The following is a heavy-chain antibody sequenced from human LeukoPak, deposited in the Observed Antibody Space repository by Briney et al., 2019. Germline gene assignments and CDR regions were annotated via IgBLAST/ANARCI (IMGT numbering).Heavy chain of an antibody. J-gene: IGHJ4*02. D-gene: IGHD6-19*01. CDR2: IWYDGSNK. V-gene: IGHV3-33*08. Sequence: GGSLRHSCAASAFTFSSYWMHWVRQAPGKGLEWVAVIWYDGSNKYYADSVKGRFTISRDNSKNTLYLQMNSLRAEDTAVYYCARDHDSSGFYWGQGTLVTVSS. CDR3: ARDHDSSGFY. CDR1: AFTFSSYW.